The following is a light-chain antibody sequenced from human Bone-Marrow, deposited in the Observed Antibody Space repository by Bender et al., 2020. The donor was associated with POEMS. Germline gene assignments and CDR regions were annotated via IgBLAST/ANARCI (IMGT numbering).Light chain of an antibody. J-gene: IGLJ3*02. Sequence: QSVLTQPPSASGTPGQRVTISCSGGSSNIGAHAVNWYQHLPGTAPKLLIYSSHRRPSEVPDRFSGSRSGTSASLAISGLQSEDEADYYCAVWDDSLNGWVFGGETKLT. V-gene: IGLV1-44*01. CDR3: AVWDDSLNGWV. CDR2: SSH. CDR1: SSNIGAHA.